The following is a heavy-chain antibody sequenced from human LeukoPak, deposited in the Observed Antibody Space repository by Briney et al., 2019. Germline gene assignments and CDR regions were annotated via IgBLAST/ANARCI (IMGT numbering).Heavy chain of an antibody. D-gene: IGHD5-18*01. CDR2: INPSGGST. V-gene: IGHV1-46*01. J-gene: IGHJ4*02. CDR1: GYTFTSYY. CDR3: ARSLKVNSYGYHPQNY. Sequence: GASVKVSCKASGYTFTSYYMHWVRQAPGQGLEWMGIINPSGGSTSYAQKFQGRVTMTRDMSISTAYMELSRLRSDDTAVYYCARSLKVNSYGYHPQNYWGQGTLVTVSS.